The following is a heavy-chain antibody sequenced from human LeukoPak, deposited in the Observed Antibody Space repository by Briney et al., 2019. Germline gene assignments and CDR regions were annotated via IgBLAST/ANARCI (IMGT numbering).Heavy chain of an antibody. J-gene: IGHJ4*02. D-gene: IGHD6-6*01. CDR1: GGSFSGYY. Sequence: SETLSLTCAVYGGSFSGYYWSWIRQPPGKGLEWIGEINHSGSTNCNPSLKSRVTISVDTSKSQFSLKLSSVTAADTAVYYCARGPRSSFLNYWGQGTLVTVSS. V-gene: IGHV4-34*01. CDR3: ARGPRSSFLNY. CDR2: INHSGST.